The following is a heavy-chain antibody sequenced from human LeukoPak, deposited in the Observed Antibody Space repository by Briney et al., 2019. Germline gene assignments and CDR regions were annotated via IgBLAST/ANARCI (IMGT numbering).Heavy chain of an antibody. CDR2: ISGSGGST. D-gene: IGHD6-19*01. V-gene: IGHV3-23*01. CDR3: AKDRQRQWLVPLGYYFDY. CDR1: GFTLSSYG. Sequence: GGSLRLSCAASGFTLSSYGMSWVRQAPGKGLEWVSAISGSGGSTYYADSVKGRFTISRDNSKNTLYLQMNSLRAEDTAVYYCAKDRQRQWLVPLGYYFDYWGQGTLVTVSS. J-gene: IGHJ4*02.